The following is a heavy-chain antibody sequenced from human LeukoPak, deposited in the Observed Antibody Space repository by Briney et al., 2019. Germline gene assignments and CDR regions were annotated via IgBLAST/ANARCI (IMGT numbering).Heavy chain of an antibody. Sequence: ASVKVSCKASGYTFTSYDINWVRQATGQGLEWMGWMNPNSGNTGYAQKFQGRVTITRNTSISTAYMELSSLRSEDTAVHYCARGVGGYCSSTSCYIGSPWFDPWGQGTLVTVSS. D-gene: IGHD2-2*02. V-gene: IGHV1-8*03. CDR2: MNPNSGNT. CDR3: ARGVGGYCSSTSCYIGSPWFDP. J-gene: IGHJ5*02. CDR1: GYTFTSYD.